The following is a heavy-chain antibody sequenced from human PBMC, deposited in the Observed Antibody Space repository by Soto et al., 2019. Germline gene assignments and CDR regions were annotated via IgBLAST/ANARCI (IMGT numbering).Heavy chain of an antibody. Sequence: PSETLSLTCTVSGGSISSGDYYWSWIRQPPGKGLEWIGYIYHSGSTYYNPSLKSRVTISVDTSKNQFSLKLSSVTAAGTAVYYCARVGLRWNVVDYWGQGTLVTVSS. V-gene: IGHV4-30-4*01. CDR1: GGSISSGDYY. CDR3: ARVGLRWNVVDY. D-gene: IGHD4-17*01. J-gene: IGHJ4*02. CDR2: IYHSGST.